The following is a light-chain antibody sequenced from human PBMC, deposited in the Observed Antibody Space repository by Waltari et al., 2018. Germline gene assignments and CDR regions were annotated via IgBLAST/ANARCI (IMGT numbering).Light chain of an antibody. CDR2: QAS. Sequence: DIQMTQSPSTLSASVGDRVTITCRASQRISNWLAWYQQKPGKAPKLLIYQASSLESQVPSRFSGSGSGTEFTLTISSLQPDDFATYYCQQYNSYSWTFGQGTKVEIK. CDR1: QRISNW. CDR3: QQYNSYSWT. V-gene: IGKV1-5*03. J-gene: IGKJ1*01.